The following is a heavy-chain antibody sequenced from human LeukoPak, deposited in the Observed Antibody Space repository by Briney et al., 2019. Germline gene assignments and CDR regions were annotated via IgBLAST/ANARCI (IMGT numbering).Heavy chain of an antibody. CDR3: AKDKPPRGKDSSGYLGFDY. CDR1: GFTFSSYA. Sequence: GGSLRLSCAASGFTFSSYAMSWVRQAPGKGLEWVSAISGSGGSTYYADSVKCRFTIPKDNYKTPLYLQMNSMRAKDTAVYYSAKDKPPRGKDSSGYLGFDYWGQGTLVTVSS. D-gene: IGHD3-22*01. V-gene: IGHV3-23*01. CDR2: ISGSGGST. J-gene: IGHJ4*02.